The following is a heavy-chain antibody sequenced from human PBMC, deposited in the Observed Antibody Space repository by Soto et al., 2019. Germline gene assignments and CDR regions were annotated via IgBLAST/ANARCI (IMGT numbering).Heavy chain of an antibody. D-gene: IGHD6-13*01. J-gene: IGHJ4*02. CDR3: AKDNGYSSSWFDY. Sequence: GGSLRLSCAASGFTFDDYAMHWVRQAPGKGLEWVSGISWNSGSIGYADSVKGRFTISRDNAKNSLYLQMNSLRAEDTALYYCAKDNGYSSSWFDYWGQGTLVTVSS. CDR1: GFTFDDYA. CDR2: ISWNSGSI. V-gene: IGHV3-9*01.